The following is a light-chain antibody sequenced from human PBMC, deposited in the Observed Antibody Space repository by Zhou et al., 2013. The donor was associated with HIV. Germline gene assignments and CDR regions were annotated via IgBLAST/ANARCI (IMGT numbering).Light chain of an antibody. V-gene: IGKV3-20*01. CDR1: QSVSSK. CDR3: QQYGSSPIT. CDR2: GAS. Sequence: ENVLTQSPGTLSLSPGERVTLSCRASQSVSSKLAWYQQKPGQTPRLLIYGASSRATGIPDRFSGGGSGTDFTLTISRLEPEDFAVYSCQQYGSSPITFGQGTRLEI. J-gene: IGKJ5*01.